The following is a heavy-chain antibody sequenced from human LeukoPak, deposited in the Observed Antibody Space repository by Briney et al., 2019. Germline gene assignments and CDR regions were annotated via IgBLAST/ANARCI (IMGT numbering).Heavy chain of an antibody. CDR3: ARVVMGAAYAFDI. D-gene: IGHD3-22*01. Sequence: GGSLRLSCAASGFTFSSYWMHWVRQAPGKGLVWVSRINSDGSSTSYADSVKGRFTISRDNAKNTLYLQMNSLRAEDTAVYYCARVVMGAAYAFDIWGQGTMVTVSS. V-gene: IGHV3-74*01. CDR2: INSDGSST. J-gene: IGHJ3*02. CDR1: GFTFSSYW.